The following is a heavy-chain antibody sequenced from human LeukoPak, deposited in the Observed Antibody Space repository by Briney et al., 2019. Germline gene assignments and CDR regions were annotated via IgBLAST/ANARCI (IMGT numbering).Heavy chain of an antibody. CDR3: ARRGKMTPVTTGYGY. CDR1: GFTFSSYW. CDR2: IKQDGSEK. D-gene: IGHD4-17*01. Sequence: GGSLRLSCAASGFTFSSYWMSWVRQAPGKGLEWVANIKQDGSEKYYVDSVKGRFIIPRDNAKNSLYLQMNSLRAEDTAVYYCARRGKMTPVTTGYGYWGQGTLVTVSS. J-gene: IGHJ4*02. V-gene: IGHV3-7*01.